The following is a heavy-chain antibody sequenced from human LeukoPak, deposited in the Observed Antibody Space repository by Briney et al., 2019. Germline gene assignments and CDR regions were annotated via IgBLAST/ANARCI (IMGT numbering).Heavy chain of an antibody. CDR2: IYYSGST. V-gene: IGHV4-39*07. Sequence: ASETLSLTCTVSGGSISSSSYYWGWIRQPPGKGLEWIGSIYYSGSTYYNPSLKSRVTISVDTSKNQFSLKLSSVTAADTAVYYCARGAMVVDTAMARGYYFDYWGQGTLVTVSS. J-gene: IGHJ4*02. CDR3: ARGAMVVDTAMARGYYFDY. D-gene: IGHD5-18*01. CDR1: GGSISSSSYY.